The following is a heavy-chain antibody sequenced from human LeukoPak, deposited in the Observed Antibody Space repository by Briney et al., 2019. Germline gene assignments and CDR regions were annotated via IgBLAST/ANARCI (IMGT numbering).Heavy chain of an antibody. CDR2: IYYSGST. D-gene: IGHD6-6*01. CDR1: GGSISSYY. Sequence: SETLSLTCTVSGGSISSYYWSWIRQPPGKGLEWIGYIYYSGSTNYNPSLKSRVTISVDTSKNQFSLKLSSVTAADTAVYYCARVERAARPYYYYYMDVWGKGTTVTVSS. CDR3: ARVERAARPYYYYYMDV. J-gene: IGHJ6*03. V-gene: IGHV4-59*01.